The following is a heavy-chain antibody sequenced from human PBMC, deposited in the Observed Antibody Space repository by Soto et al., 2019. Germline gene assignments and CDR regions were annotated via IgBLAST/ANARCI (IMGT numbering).Heavy chain of an antibody. J-gene: IGHJ2*01. CDR1: GGTFSSYA. CDR2: IIPIFGTA. Sequence: QVQLVQSGAEVKKPGSSVKVSCKASGGTFSSYAISWVRQAPGQGLEWMGGIIPIFGTANYAQKFRGRVTITEDESTSTAYMEHSSLRSEDTAVYYCARNSFDSLRYFDLWGRGTLVTVSS. D-gene: IGHD2-15*01. V-gene: IGHV1-69*01. CDR3: ARNSFDSLRYFDL.